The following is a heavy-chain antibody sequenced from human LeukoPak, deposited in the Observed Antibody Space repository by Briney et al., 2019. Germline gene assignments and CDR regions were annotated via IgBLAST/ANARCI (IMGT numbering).Heavy chain of an antibody. CDR1: GFTFSNYW. CDR3: AREKDGDYAGWSFAY. D-gene: IGHD4-17*01. J-gene: IGHJ4*02. CDR2: IKTEGSYT. V-gene: IGHV3-74*01. Sequence: PGGSLRLSCAASGFTFSNYWMHWVRQAPGEGLVWGSRIKTEGSYTTYADSVKGRFTISRDNAKNTLYLQMDSLRAEDTAIYYCAREKDGDYAGWSFAYWGLGTLVTVSS.